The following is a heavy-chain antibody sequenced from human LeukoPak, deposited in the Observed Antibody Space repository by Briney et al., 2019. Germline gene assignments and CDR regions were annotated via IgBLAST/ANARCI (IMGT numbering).Heavy chain of an antibody. CDR3: AKRGNTISFFDP. Sequence: GGSLRLSCAASGFTFSNYAMYWVRQAPGKGPEWVSGLTGNGDITYYTDSVKGRFTISRDNSKNTLYLEMNNLRAEDTALYYCAKRGNTISFFDPWGQGTLVTVSS. CDR2: LTGNGDIT. V-gene: IGHV3-23*01. J-gene: IGHJ5*02. D-gene: IGHD1-1*01. CDR1: GFTFSNYA.